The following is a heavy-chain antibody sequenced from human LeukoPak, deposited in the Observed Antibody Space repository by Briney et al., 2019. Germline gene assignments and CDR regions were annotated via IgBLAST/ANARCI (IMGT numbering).Heavy chain of an antibody. Sequence: GGPLRLSCAASGFSFRSYFMYWVRQAPGKGLVWVSRIKTDGSETDYADSVKGRFTISRDNAKNTLYMQMNSLREEDTAVYYCVAYNWNYPDYWGQGTLVTAAS. CDR3: VAYNWNYPDY. J-gene: IGHJ4*02. D-gene: IGHD1-7*01. CDR1: GFSFRSYF. V-gene: IGHV3-74*01. CDR2: IKTDGSET.